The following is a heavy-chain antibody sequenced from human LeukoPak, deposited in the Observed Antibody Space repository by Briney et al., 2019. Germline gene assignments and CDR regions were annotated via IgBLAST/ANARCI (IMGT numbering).Heavy chain of an antibody. V-gene: IGHV3-7*01. Sequence: GGSLRLSCAASGFTFSSYAMSWVRQAPGKGLEWVANIKQDGSEKYYVDSVKGRFTISRDNAKNSLYLQMNSLRAEDTAVYYCARAATNYYDSSGYYGSYYYYGMDVWGQGTTVTVSS. J-gene: IGHJ6*02. CDR2: IKQDGSEK. CDR3: ARAATNYYDSSGYYGSYYYYGMDV. CDR1: GFTFSSYA. D-gene: IGHD3-22*01.